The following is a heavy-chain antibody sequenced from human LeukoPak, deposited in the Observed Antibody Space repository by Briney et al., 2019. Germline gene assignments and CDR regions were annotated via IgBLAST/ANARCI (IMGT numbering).Heavy chain of an antibody. J-gene: IGHJ5*02. Sequence: SETLSLTCAVYGGSFSGCYWSWIRQPPGKGLEWIGEINHSGSTNYNPSLKSRVTISVDTSKNQFSLKLSSVTAADTAVYYCARGRGADPRGQGTLVTVSS. D-gene: IGHD4-17*01. CDR2: INHSGST. CDR3: ARGRGADP. V-gene: IGHV4-34*01. CDR1: GGSFSGCY.